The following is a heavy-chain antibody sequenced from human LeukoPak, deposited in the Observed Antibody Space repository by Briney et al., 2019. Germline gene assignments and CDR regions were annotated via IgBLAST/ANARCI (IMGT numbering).Heavy chain of an antibody. CDR2: IYYSGST. J-gene: IGHJ6*02. Sequence: PSETLSLTCTVSGGSISSHYWSWIRQPPGKGLEWIGYIYYSGSTNYNPPSKSRVTISVDTSKNQFSLKLSSVTAADTAVYYCARVGPYYDFWSGYYTNYGMDVWGQGTTVTVSS. V-gene: IGHV4-59*11. CDR1: GGSISSHY. CDR3: ARVGPYYDFWSGYYTNYGMDV. D-gene: IGHD3-3*01.